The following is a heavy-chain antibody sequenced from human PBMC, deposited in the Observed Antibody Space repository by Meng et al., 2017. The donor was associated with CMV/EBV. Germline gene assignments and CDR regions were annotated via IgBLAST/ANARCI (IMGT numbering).Heavy chain of an antibody. Sequence: SVTVSCQASVGTFSSYAISWVRQAPRQGLEWTGEIIPIFGTANYAQKFQGRVTITTDESTSAAYMELSSLRSEDTAVYYCASFYYCSSTSCYTENYYYYGMDVWGQGTTVTVSS. D-gene: IGHD2-2*02. CDR3: ASFYYCSSTSCYTENYYYYGMDV. V-gene: IGHV1-69*05. J-gene: IGHJ6*02. CDR1: VGTFSSYA. CDR2: IIPIFGTA.